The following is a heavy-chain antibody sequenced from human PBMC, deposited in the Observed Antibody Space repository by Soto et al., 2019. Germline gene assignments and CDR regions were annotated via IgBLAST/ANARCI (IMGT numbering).Heavy chain of an antibody. V-gene: IGHV3-23*01. J-gene: IGHJ5*02. CDR3: AKDGSRYYDYWSGYSS. CDR2: ISGSGDST. CDR1: GFTLNSYA. Sequence: EVQLLESGGGLVQPGGSLRLSCAASGFTLNSYAMSWVRQAPGKGLEWVSAISGSGDSTYYADSVKGRFISSRDNSKNTLYLQMNSLRAEDTAVYYCAKDGSRYYDYWSGYSSWGQGTLVTVSS. D-gene: IGHD3-3*01.